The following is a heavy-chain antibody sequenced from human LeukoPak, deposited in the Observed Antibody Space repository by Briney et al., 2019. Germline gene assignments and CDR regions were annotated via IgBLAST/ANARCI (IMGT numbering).Heavy chain of an antibody. V-gene: IGHV1-3*01. CDR3: ARDPIGSRWPYYFDY. CDR2: INAGNGNT. Sequence: ASVKVSCKTSGYTFTSYAMHWVRQAPGQRLEWMGWINAGNGNTKYSQKLQGRVTITRDTSASTAYMELSSLRSEDTAVYYYARDPIGSRWPYYFDYWGQGTLVTVSS. D-gene: IGHD6-13*01. CDR1: GYTFTSYA. J-gene: IGHJ4*02.